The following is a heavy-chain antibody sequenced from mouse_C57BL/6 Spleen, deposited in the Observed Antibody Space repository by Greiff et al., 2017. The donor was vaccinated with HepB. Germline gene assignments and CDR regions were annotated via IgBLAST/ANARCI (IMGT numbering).Heavy chain of an antibody. Sequence: VQLQQSGPGLVKPSQSLSLTCSVTGYSITSGYYWNWIRQFPGNKLEWMGYISYDGSNNYNPSLKNRISITRDTSKNQFFLKLNSVTTEDTATYYCARGGTAQATDYWGQGTTLTVSS. CDR3: ARGGTAQATDY. CDR1: GYSITSGYY. D-gene: IGHD3-2*02. J-gene: IGHJ2*01. V-gene: IGHV3-6*01. CDR2: ISYDGSN.